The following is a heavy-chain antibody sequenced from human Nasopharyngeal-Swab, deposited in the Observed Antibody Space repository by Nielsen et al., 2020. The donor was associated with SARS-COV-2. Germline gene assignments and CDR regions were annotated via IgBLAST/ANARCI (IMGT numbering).Heavy chain of an antibody. V-gene: IGHV3-23*01. CDR2: ISGSGGST. D-gene: IGHD3-9*01. CDR3: AREYDILTGYYNAFDI. Sequence: GESLKISCAASGFTFSSYAMSWVRQAPGKGLEWVSAISGSGGSTYYADSVKGRFTISRDNSKNTLYLQMNSLRAEDTAVYYCAREYDILTGYYNAFDIWGQGTMVTVSS. CDR1: GFTFSSYA. J-gene: IGHJ3*02.